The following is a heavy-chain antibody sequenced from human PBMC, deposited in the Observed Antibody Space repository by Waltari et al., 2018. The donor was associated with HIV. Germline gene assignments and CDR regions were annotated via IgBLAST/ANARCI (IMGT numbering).Heavy chain of an antibody. J-gene: IGHJ2*01. CDR1: GFTFSSYA. CDR3: ARDPPYGGNPAGYFDL. Sequence: EVQLVESGGGLVQPGGSLRLSCAASGFTFSSYAMPWVRQAPGKGLEYVSAISSNGGRTYYANSVKGRFTISRDNSKNTLYLQMGSLRAEDMAVYYCARDPPYGGNPAGYFDLWGRGTLVTVSS. CDR2: ISSNGGRT. D-gene: IGHD4-17*01. V-gene: IGHV3-64*01.